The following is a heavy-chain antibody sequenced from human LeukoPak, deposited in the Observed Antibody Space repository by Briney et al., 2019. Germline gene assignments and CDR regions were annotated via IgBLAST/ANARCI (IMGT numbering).Heavy chain of an antibody. CDR2: IIPIFGTA. D-gene: IGHD3-22*01. V-gene: IGHV1-69*05. J-gene: IGHJ1*01. Sequence: GASVKVSCKASGGTFSSYAISWVRQAPGQGLEWMGGIIPIFGTANYAQKFQGRVTLTTDTPTSTAYMDLRSLRSDDTAVYYCATNRYYYESSGYGGYFQYWGQGTLVTVSS. CDR1: GGTFSSYA. CDR3: ATNRYYYESSGYGGYFQY.